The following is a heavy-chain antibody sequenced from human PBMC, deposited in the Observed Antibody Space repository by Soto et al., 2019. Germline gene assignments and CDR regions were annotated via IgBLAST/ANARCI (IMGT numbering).Heavy chain of an antibody. V-gene: IGHV3-21*01. Sequence: EVQLVESGGGLVKPGGSLRLSCAASGFTFSSYSMNWVRQAPGKGLEWVSSISSSSSYIYYADSVKGRFTISRDNAKNSMYLQMNSLRAEDTSVYYCARGEETVTPDYWGQGTLVNVSS. CDR3: ARGEETVTPDY. J-gene: IGHJ4*02. D-gene: IGHD4-4*01. CDR2: ISSSSSYI. CDR1: GFTFSSYS.